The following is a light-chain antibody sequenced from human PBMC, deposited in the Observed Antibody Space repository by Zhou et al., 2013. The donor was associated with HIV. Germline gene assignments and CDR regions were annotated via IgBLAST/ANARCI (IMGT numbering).Light chain of an antibody. CDR1: QSLQDSDGKTY. V-gene: IGKV2D-29*01. CDR3: MQSMFLPLT. J-gene: IGKJ4*01. CDR2: EVF. Sequence: ETVLTQSPLTLSVTRGQPASMSCKSSQSLQDSDGKTYLYWYLQRPGQPPQLLIHEVFNRFSGVPDRFTGGGSGTDFTLEISRVEAEDVGVYYCMQSMFLPLTFGGGTKVEIK.